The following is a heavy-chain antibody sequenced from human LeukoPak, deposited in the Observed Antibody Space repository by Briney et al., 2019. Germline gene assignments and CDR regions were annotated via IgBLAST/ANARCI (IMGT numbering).Heavy chain of an antibody. CDR1: GGSISSGSYY. D-gene: IGHD3-22*01. J-gene: IGHJ4*02. CDR2: IYTSGST. Sequence: SETLSLTCTVSGGSISSGSYYWSWIRQPAGKGLEWIGRIYTSGSTNFKPSLKSRVTISVDTSKNQFSLRLSSVTAADTAVYFCARGVVSNRGVHFDYWGQGTLVTVSS. CDR3: ARGVVSNRGVHFDY. V-gene: IGHV4-61*02.